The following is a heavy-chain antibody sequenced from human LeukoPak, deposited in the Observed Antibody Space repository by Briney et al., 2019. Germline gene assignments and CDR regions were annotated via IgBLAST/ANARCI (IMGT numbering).Heavy chain of an antibody. J-gene: IGHJ4*02. CDR3: ASRPLGYSSSSDY. CDR1: GGTFSSYA. D-gene: IGHD6-13*01. CDR2: IIPIFGTA. Sequence: ASVKVSCKASGGTFSSYAISWVRQAPGQGLEWMGGIIPIFGTANYAQKFQGRVMITADESTSTAYMELSSLRSEDTAVYYCASRPLGYSSSSDYWGQGTLVTVSS. V-gene: IGHV1-69*13.